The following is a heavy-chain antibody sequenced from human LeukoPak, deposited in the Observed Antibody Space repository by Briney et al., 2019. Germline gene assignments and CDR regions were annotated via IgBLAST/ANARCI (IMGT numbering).Heavy chain of an antibody. J-gene: IGHJ4*02. CDR3: AREYDYVWGSYRYTYFDY. V-gene: IGHV3-30-3*01. CDR1: GFTFGTYA. CDR2: ISYDGINK. Sequence: GGSLRLSCTASGFTFGTYAMHWVRQAPGKGLEWMAVISYDGINKYYADSVKGRFTISRDNAENSLYLQMNSLRAEDTAVYYCAREYDYVWGSYRYTYFDYWGQGTLVTVSS. D-gene: IGHD3-16*02.